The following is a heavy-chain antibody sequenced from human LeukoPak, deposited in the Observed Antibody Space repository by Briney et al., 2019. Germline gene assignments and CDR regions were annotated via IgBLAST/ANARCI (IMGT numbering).Heavy chain of an antibody. Sequence: PGGSLRLSCAASGFTFSSYAMHWVRQAPGKGLEWVAVISYDGSNKYYADSVKGRFTISRDNSKNTLYLQMNSLRAEDTAVYYCAREIQAAFDIWGQGTMVTVSS. CDR2: ISYDGSNK. CDR3: AREIQAAFDI. J-gene: IGHJ3*02. CDR1: GFTFSSYA. V-gene: IGHV3-30-3*01.